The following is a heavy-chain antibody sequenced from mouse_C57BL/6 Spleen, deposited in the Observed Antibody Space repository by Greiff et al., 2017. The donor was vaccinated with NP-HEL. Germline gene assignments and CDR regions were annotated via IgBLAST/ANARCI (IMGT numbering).Heavy chain of an antibody. V-gene: IGHV5-4*01. D-gene: IGHD1-1*01. CDR3: AREGNYYGSSSDV. J-gene: IGHJ1*03. CDR2: ISDGGSYT. Sequence: EVKLLESGGGLVKPGGSLKLSCAASGFTFSSYAMSWVRQTPEKRLEWVATISDGGSYTYYPDNVKGRFTISRDNAKNNLYLQMSHLKSEDTAMYYCAREGNYYGSSSDVWGTGTTVTVSS. CDR1: GFTFSSYA.